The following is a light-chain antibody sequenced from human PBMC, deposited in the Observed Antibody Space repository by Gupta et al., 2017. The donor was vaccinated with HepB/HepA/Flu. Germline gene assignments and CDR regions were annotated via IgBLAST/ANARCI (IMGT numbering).Light chain of an antibody. J-gene: IGKJ3*01. CDR3: QQYKISPYT. V-gene: IGKV1-16*01. CDR2: AAS. Sequence: DIQMTQSPSSLSAYVGDRVTITCRASQDISNSLAWFQQQPGKAPKSLIFAASRLQSGVPSRFSGSRSGTDFTLTITSLQPEDFATYYCQQYKISPYTFGPGTKVD. CDR1: QDISNS.